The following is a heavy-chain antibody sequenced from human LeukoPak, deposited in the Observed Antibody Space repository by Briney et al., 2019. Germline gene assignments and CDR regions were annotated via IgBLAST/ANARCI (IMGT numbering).Heavy chain of an antibody. J-gene: IGHJ5*02. D-gene: IGHD3-3*01. CDR1: SYY. V-gene: IGHV4-39*01. CDR2: IYYSGST. CDR3: ATTYYDFWSGYRSWFDP. Sequence: SYYXGWIRQPXGKXLEWIGSIYYSGSTYYNPSLKSRVTISVDTSKNQFSLKLSSVTAADTAVYYCATTYYDFWSGYRSWFDPWGQGTLVTVSS.